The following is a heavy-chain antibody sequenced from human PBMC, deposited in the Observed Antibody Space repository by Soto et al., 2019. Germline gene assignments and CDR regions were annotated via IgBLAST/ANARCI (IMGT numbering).Heavy chain of an antibody. CDR2: IFPGDSDT. D-gene: IGHD3-10*01. J-gene: IGHJ6*02. Sequence: GESLKISCKGSGDRFSNYWIAWVRQMPGAGLEWMGIIFPGDSDTKYSPSFQGQVTFSADQSITTAYLHWSSLKASDTATYYCARHLAGYSGSGAADAMDVWGQGTTVTASS. V-gene: IGHV5-51*01. CDR3: ARHLAGYSGSGAADAMDV. CDR1: GDRFSNYW.